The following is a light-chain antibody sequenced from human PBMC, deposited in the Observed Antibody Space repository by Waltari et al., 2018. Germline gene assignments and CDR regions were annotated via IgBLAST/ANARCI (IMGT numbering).Light chain of an antibody. Sequence: SALTQPDSVSGSPGQSINISCSGISSDSGGYNYVSWYQQHPGEAPKVIIYDVTNRPSGVSNRFSGSKSGSSASLIISGLQPEDEAVYYCSSFTSSTTGIFGGGTKLTVL. CDR1: SSDSGGYNY. CDR2: DVT. J-gene: IGLJ2*01. CDR3: SSFTSSTTGI. V-gene: IGLV2-14*03.